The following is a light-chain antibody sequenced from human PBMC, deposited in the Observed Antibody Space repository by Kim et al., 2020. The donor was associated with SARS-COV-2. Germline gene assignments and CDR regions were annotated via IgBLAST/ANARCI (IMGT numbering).Light chain of an antibody. V-gene: IGKV3-20*01. J-gene: IGKJ1*01. CDR1: KRVSSSY. Sequence: SPGGSATTTCRASKRVSSSYLAWYQQKPGQAPRRLIYGASSRETGIPDRFSGSGSGTDFTLTISSLEPEDFAVYYCQQYGSSPLTFGQGTKVDIK. CDR3: QQYGSSPLT. CDR2: GAS.